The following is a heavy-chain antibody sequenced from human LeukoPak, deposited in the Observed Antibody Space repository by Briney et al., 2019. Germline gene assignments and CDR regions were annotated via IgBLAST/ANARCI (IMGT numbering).Heavy chain of an antibody. CDR2: ISYDGSNE. V-gene: IGHV3-30*04. Sequence: GRSLRLSCAASGFTFSSYVMHWVRQAPGKGLEWVAIISYDGSNEYYADSVKGRFTISRDNSKNTLYLQMNSLRAADTAVYYCARDSFVLPAATFDYWGQGTLVTVSS. CDR3: ARDSFVLPAATFDY. CDR1: GFTFSSYV. D-gene: IGHD2-2*01. J-gene: IGHJ4*02.